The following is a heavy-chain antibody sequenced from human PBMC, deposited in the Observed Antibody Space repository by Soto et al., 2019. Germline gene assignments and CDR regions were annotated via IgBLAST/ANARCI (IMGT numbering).Heavy chain of an antibody. V-gene: IGHV4-39*01. Sequence: QLQLQESGPGLVKPSETLSLTCTVSGGSISSSSYYWGWIRQPPGKGLEWIGSIYYSGSTYYNPSLKSRVPIPVDTSKHQSSPRLSSVTAADTAVYYWPSHRPHSSSRVDSWGQGTLVTVSS. CDR2: IYYSGST. CDR1: GGSISSSSYY. J-gene: IGHJ4*02. D-gene: IGHD6-13*01. CDR3: PSHRPHSSSRVDS.